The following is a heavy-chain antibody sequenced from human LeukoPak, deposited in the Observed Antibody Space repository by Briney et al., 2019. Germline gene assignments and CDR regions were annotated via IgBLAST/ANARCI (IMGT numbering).Heavy chain of an antibody. Sequence: GASVKVSCKVSGYTLTELSMHWVRQAPGKGLEWMGGFDPEDGETIYAQKFQSRVTMTEDTSTDTAYMELSSLRSEDTAVYYCATDRQLRGLPEAGFDPWGQGTLVTVSS. CDR1: GYTLTELS. CDR3: ATDRQLRGLPEAGFDP. J-gene: IGHJ5*02. V-gene: IGHV1-24*01. D-gene: IGHD4-17*01. CDR2: FDPEDGET.